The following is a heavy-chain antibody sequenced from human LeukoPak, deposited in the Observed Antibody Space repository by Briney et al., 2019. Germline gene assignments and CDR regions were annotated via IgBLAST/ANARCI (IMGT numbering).Heavy chain of an antibody. J-gene: IGHJ6*03. Sequence: SESLSLTCTVSGGSISSGGYYWSWTRQPPGKGLEWIGYIYHSGSTYYNPSLKSRVPIPVDRYKNQFSLKLSSVTAADTAVDYWARDGKELVDGTYYYYYYMDVWGKGTTVTVSS. CDR2: IYHSGST. V-gene: IGHV4-30-2*01. D-gene: IGHD6-6*01. CDR1: GGSISSGGYY. CDR3: ARDGKELVDGTYYYYYYMDV.